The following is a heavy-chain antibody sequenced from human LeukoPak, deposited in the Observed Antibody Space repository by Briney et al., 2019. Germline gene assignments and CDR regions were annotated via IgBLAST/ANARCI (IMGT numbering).Heavy chain of an antibody. V-gene: IGHV4-34*01. J-gene: IGHJ4*02. D-gene: IGHD3-10*01. CDR2: INHSGST. CDR1: GGSFSGYY. CDR3: ARGRRYYYGSGSFH. Sequence: SETLSLTCAVYGGSFSGYYWSWIRQPPGKGLEWIGEINHSGSTNYIPSLKSRVTISVDTSKNQFSLKLSSVTAADTAVYYCARGRRYYYGSGSFHWGQGTLVTVSS.